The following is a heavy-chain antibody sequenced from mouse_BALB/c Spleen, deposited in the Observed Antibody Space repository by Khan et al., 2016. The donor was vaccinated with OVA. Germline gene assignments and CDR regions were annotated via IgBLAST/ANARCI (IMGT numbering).Heavy chain of an antibody. J-gene: IGHJ3*01. V-gene: IGHV2-9*02. CDR3: ARDTTATPY. Sequence: QVQLKESGPGLVAPSQSLSITCTVSGFSLTSYGVHWVRQPPGKGLEWLGIIWAGGSTNYNSALMSRLSISTDNSKSQVFLKMNSLQTDDTAMDYCARDTTATPYWGQGTLVTVSA. CDR2: IWAGGST. CDR1: GFSLTSYG. D-gene: IGHD1-2*01.